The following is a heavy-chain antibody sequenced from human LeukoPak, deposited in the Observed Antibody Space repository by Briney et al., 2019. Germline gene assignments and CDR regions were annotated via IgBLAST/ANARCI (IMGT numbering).Heavy chain of an antibody. J-gene: IGHJ4*02. CDR2: IFYSGRT. Sequence: SETLSLTCTVSGGSISSSTYYWGWIRQPPGKGLEWIGSIFYSGRTYYKPSLKSRVTMSVDTSKNQFSLRLSSVNAADTAVYYCARDILATSIAAPYYWGQGTLVTVSS. CDR1: GGSISSSTYY. V-gene: IGHV4-39*07. D-gene: IGHD6-13*01. CDR3: ARDILATSIAAPYY.